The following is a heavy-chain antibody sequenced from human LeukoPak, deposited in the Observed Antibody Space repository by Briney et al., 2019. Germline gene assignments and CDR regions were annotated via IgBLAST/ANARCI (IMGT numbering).Heavy chain of an antibody. CDR3: ARLVWKPSDHSNRYYYYMDV. CDR2: MNPNSGNT. Sequence: ASVKVSCKASGYTFTSYDINWVRQATEQGLEWMGWMNPNSGNTGFAQKFQGRVTMTRNPSIRTAYMELSSLTSEDTAVYFCARLVWKPSDHSNRYYYYMDVWGKGTTVTVSS. D-gene: IGHD6-13*01. V-gene: IGHV1-8*01. J-gene: IGHJ6*03. CDR1: GYTFTSYD.